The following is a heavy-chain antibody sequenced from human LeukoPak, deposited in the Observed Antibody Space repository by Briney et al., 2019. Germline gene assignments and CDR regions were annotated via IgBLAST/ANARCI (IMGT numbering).Heavy chain of an antibody. CDR3: ARVSDAYDYFFDY. CDR1: GFTFSSYS. CDR2: VSRRSSFI. Sequence: GGSLRLSCAASGFTFSSYSMNWVRQAPGKGLEWVSSVSRRSSFIFYADSVQGRFTISRDDAKDSLFLQLNSLRAEDTAVYYCARVSDAYDYFFDYWGQGTLVTVSS. J-gene: IGHJ4*02. D-gene: IGHD5-12*01. V-gene: IGHV3-21*01.